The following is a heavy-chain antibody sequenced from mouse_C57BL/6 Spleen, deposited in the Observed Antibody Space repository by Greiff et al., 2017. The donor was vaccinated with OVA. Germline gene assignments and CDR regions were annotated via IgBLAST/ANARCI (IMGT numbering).Heavy chain of an antibody. CDR3: ARSSPTTVVATDY. Sequence: VQLQQSGPVLVKPGASVKMSCKASGYTFTDYYMNWVKQSHGKSLEWIGVINPYNGGTSYNQKFKGKATLTVDKSSSTAYMELNSLTSEDSAVYYCARSSPTTVVATDYWGQGTTLTVSS. V-gene: IGHV1-19*01. CDR1: GYTFTDYY. D-gene: IGHD1-1*01. J-gene: IGHJ2*01. CDR2: INPYNGGT.